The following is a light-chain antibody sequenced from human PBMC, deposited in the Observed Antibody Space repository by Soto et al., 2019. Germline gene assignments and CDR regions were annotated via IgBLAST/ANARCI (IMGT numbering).Light chain of an antibody. CDR1: SSDVGAYNY. V-gene: IGLV2-14*01. Sequence: QSVLTEPAPVSGSTGKSITISCAGTSSDVGAYNYVSWYQQHPGKAPKPLIYDVSNRPSGVSNRFSGSKSGNTASLTISGLQAEDESDYYCSSYASSSTPLYVFGTGTKVTVL. CDR3: SSYASSSTPLYV. CDR2: DVS. J-gene: IGLJ1*01.